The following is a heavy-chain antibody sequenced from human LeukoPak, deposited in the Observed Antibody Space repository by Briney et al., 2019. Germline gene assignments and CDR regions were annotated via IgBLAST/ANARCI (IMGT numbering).Heavy chain of an antibody. Sequence: GSLRLSRAASGFTFSDYYLNWIRQAPGKGLEWVSCISSSSSYTNYADSVKGRFTLSRDNAKNSLYLQMNSLRAEDTAVYYCARGSSGWYHGLDVWGQGTTVTVSS. J-gene: IGHJ6*02. CDR1: GFTFSDYY. V-gene: IGHV3-11*06. CDR2: ISSSSSYT. CDR3: ARGSSGWYHGLDV. D-gene: IGHD6-19*01.